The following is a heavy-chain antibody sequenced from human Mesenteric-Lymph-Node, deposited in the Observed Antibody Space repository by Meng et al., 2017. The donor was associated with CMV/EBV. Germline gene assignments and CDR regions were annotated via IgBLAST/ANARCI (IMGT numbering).Heavy chain of an antibody. V-gene: IGHV1-18*01. D-gene: IGHD2-2*01. J-gene: IGHJ4*02. Sequence: KASGYNFTSYGISWVRQAPGQGLEWMGWISAYNGNTNSAQKLQGRVTMTTDTSTSTAYMELRSLRSDDTAVYYCARGSTSFVDYFDYWGQGTLVTVSS. CDR3: ARGSTSFVDYFDY. CDR1: GYNFTSYG. CDR2: ISAYNGNT.